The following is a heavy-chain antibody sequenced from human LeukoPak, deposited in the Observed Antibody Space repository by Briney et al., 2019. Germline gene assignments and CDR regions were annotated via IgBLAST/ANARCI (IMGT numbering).Heavy chain of an antibody. CDR3: ASYGDTAMIAFDI. J-gene: IGHJ3*02. CDR2: IYYSGST. V-gene: IGHV4-59*01. Sequence: PSETLSLTCTVSGGSISSYYWSWIRQPPGKGLEWIGYIYYSGSTNYDPSLKSRVTISVDTSKNQFSLKLSSVTAADTAVYYCASYGDTAMIAFDIWGQGTMVTVSS. D-gene: IGHD5-18*01. CDR1: GGSISSYY.